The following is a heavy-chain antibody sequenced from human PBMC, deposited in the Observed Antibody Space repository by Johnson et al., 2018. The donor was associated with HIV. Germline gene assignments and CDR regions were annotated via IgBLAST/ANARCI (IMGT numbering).Heavy chain of an antibody. CDR1: GFTFSRYA. V-gene: IGHV3-7*01. CDR3: ARVEPIRRAIDAFDI. CDR2: ISLDGSAK. J-gene: IGHJ3*02. Sequence: VQLVESGGGVVQPGRSLRLSCAASGFTFSRYAMHWVRHAPWKGLEWVANISLDGSAKYYVDSVKGRFNISRDNAKNSLYLQLNSLRAEDTAVYYCARVEPIRRAIDAFDIWGQGTMVTVSS.